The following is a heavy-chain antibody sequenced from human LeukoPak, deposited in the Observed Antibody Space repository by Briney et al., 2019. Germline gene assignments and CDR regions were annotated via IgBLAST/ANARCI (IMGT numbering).Heavy chain of an antibody. D-gene: IGHD3-16*02. CDR3: ARGGDYDYVWGSYRTFDY. CDR1: GYTFTSYG. V-gene: IGHV1-18*01. CDR2: ISAYNGNT. J-gene: IGHJ4*02. Sequence: ASVKVSCKASGYTFTSYGISWVRQAPGQGLEWMGWISAYNGNTNYAQKLQGRVTMTTDTSTSTAYMELRSLRSDDTAVYYCARGGDYDYVWGSYRTFDYWGQGTLVTVSS.